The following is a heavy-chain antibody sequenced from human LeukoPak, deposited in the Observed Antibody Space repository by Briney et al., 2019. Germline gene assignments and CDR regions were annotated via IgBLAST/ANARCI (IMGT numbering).Heavy chain of an antibody. CDR3: ARDPRGYCSSTSCYNFDY. V-gene: IGHV1-69*04. D-gene: IGHD2-2*02. J-gene: IGHJ4*02. Sequence: SVKVPCKASGGTFSSYTISWVRQAPGQGLEWMGRIIPILGIANYAQKFQGRVTITADKSTSTAYMELSSLRSEDTAVYYCARDPRGYCSSTSCYNFDYWGQGTLVTVSS. CDR1: GGTFSSYT. CDR2: IIPILGIA.